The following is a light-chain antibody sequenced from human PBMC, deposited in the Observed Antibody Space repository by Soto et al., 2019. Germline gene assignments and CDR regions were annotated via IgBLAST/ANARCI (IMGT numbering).Light chain of an antibody. J-gene: IGKJ5*01. CDR2: LGS. CDR1: QSLLDSNGNNH. V-gene: IGKV2-28*01. CDR3: MQALQTPLT. Sequence: DIVMTQSPFSLPVIPGEPASISCWSSQSLLDSNGNNHLNWYLQKPGQSPQVLIYLGSNRASGVPVRFSGSGSGTDFTLKISRVEAEDVGVYYCMQALQTPLTFGHGTRLEIK.